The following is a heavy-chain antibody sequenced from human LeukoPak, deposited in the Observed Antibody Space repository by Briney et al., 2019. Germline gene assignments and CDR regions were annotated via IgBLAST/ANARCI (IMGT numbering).Heavy chain of an antibody. J-gene: IGHJ4*02. V-gene: IGHV4-59*12. CDR3: ARGRSAMIVVVTSRRNRYFDY. D-gene: IGHD3-22*01. CDR1: GGFISSYY. Sequence: PSETLSLTCTVSGGFISSYYWSWIRQPPGKGLEWIGYIYYSGSTNYNPSLKSRVTISVDTSKNQFSLKLSSVTAADTAVYYCARGRSAMIVVVTSRRNRYFDYWGQGTLVTVSS. CDR2: IYYSGST.